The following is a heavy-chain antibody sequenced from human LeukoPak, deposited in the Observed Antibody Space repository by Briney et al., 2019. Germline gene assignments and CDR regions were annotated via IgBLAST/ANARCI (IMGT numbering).Heavy chain of an antibody. CDR3: ARASRSYGGAFDI. D-gene: IGHD1-26*01. Sequence: QTGGSLRLSCAASGFTFSSHWMSYVRQAPGKGLEWVADIKQGGSEKYYVDSVKGRFTISRDNGKNSLYLQMNSLRAEDTAVYYCARASRSYGGAFDIWGQGTMVTVSS. CDR2: IKQGGSEK. CDR1: GFTFSSHW. V-gene: IGHV3-7*01. J-gene: IGHJ3*02.